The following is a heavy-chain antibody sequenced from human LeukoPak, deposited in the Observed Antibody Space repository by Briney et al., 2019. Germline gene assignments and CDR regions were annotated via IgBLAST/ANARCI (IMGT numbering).Heavy chain of an antibody. Sequence: ASETLSLTCTVSGGSISSYYWSWIRQPPGKGLEWIGYIYYSGSTNYNPSLKSRVTISVDTSKNQFSLKLSSVTAADTAVYYCAGGTDTAMMSRGNWFDPWGQGTLITVSS. CDR2: IYYSGST. CDR1: GGSISSYY. V-gene: IGHV4-59*01. CDR3: AGGTDTAMMSRGNWFDP. J-gene: IGHJ5*02. D-gene: IGHD5-18*01.